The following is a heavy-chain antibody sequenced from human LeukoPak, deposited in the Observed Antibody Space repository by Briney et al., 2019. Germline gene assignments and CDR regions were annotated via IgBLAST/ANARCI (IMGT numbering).Heavy chain of an antibody. CDR3: ARGMNYYASSGPPGYYFDY. V-gene: IGHV4-34*01. CDR2: INHSGST. J-gene: IGHJ4*02. Sequence: PSETLSLTCAVYGGSFSGYYWSWIRQPPGKGLEWVGEINHSGSTNYNPSLKSRVTIPVDTSKNQFSLQLSSVTAADTAVYCCARGMNYYASSGPPGYYFDYWGQGTLVTVSS. D-gene: IGHD3-22*01. CDR1: GGSFSGYY.